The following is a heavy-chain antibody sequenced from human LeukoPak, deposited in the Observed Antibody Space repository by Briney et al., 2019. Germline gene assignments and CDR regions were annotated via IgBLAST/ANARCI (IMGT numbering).Heavy chain of an antibody. J-gene: IGHJ6*03. CDR2: IRYDGSNK. Sequence: PGGSLRLFCSASGSTFSSYGMHCVRQAPGKGLEWVAFIRYDGSNKYYADSVKGRFAISRDNSKNTLYLQMNSLRAEDTAVYSCAKGRGEYRPRYYMDVWGKGTTVTVSS. D-gene: IGHD2/OR15-2a*01. CDR1: GSTFSSYG. CDR3: AKGRGEYRPRYYMDV. V-gene: IGHV3-30*02.